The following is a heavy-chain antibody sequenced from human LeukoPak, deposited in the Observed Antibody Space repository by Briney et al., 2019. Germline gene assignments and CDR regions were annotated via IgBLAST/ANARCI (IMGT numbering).Heavy chain of an antibody. J-gene: IGHJ4*02. Sequence: GASVKVSCRASGYSFTGNYIHWVRQAPGQGLEWIGWISPNSGGTDYAQKFQGRVTMTRDTSISTAYMELRGLRPDDTGVYYCARADLAYCSITTCSSFDYWGQGTLVTVSS. CDR2: ISPNSGGT. CDR1: GYSFTGNY. D-gene: IGHD2-2*01. V-gene: IGHV1-2*02. CDR3: ARADLAYCSITTCSSFDY.